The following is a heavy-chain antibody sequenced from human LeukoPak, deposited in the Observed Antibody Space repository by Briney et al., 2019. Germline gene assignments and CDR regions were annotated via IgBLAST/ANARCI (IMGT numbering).Heavy chain of an antibody. CDR3: AKDPTPYGGYSPERSY. J-gene: IGHJ4*02. CDR1: GFTFSSYA. CDR2: ISGSGGST. Sequence: GGSLRLSCAASGFTFSSYAMSWVRQAPGKGLEWVSAISGSGGSTYYADSVKGRFTISRDNSKNTLYLQMNSLRAEDTAVYYCAKDPTPYGGYSPERSYWGQGTLVTVSS. D-gene: IGHD4-23*01. V-gene: IGHV3-23*01.